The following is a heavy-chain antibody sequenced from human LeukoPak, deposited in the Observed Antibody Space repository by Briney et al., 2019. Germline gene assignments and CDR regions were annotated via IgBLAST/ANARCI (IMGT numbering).Heavy chain of an antibody. V-gene: IGHV3-74*01. CDR1: GFTFDDYT. J-gene: IGHJ3*02. D-gene: IGHD3-10*01. CDR2: INSDGSNT. Sequence: GSLRLSCAASGFTFDDYTMHWVRQVPGKGLVWVSRINSDGSNTNYADSVKGRFTISRDNAKNTLYLQMNSLRAEDTAVYYCVRWGLGKGEAFDIWGQGTMVTVSS. CDR3: VRWGLGKGEAFDI.